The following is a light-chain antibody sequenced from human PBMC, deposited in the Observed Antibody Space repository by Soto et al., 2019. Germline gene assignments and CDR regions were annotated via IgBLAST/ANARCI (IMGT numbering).Light chain of an antibody. J-gene: IGKJ2*01. Sequence: DIVVNQTPHSLSVIPGQPASISCNSSQRLQHSDGETYLYWYLQRPGHPPQRLISEVSNRFSGLPDRFSGTESGTDFALKISRVESADVGVYYCIPSLAIPYTFGQGTK. CDR1: QRLQHSDGETY. V-gene: IGKV2D-29*01. CDR3: IPSLAIPYT. CDR2: EVS.